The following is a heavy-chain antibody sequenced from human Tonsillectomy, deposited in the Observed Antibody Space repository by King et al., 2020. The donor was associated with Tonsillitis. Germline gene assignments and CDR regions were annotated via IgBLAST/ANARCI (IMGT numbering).Heavy chain of an antibody. CDR1: GFTFSDYY. D-gene: IGHD1-7*01. Sequence: VQLVESGGGLVKPGGSLRLSCAASGFTFSDYYMSWIRQAPGKGLEWYSYISSSSSYTNYEDSVKGRFTISRDNAKNSLYLQMNSLRAEDTAVYYCARGRNYSITVTTFPFDYWGQGTLVTVSS. CDR3: ARGRNYSITVTTFPFDY. CDR2: ISSSSSYT. J-gene: IGHJ4*02. V-gene: IGHV3-11*05.